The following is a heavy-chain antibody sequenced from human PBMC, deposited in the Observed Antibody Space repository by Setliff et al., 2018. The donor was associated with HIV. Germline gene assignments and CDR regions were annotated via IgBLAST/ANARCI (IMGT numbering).Heavy chain of an antibody. J-gene: IGHJ4*02. CDR2: IKSRTDGGTT. CDR3: TKEKRGSGAYNFDL. D-gene: IGHD5-12*01. V-gene: IGHV3-15*01. Sequence: GGSLRLFCEASGFTFNSAWMHWVRQAPGKGPEWVGRIKSRTDGGTTDYAAPVRGRFTISRDDSKNTLSLIMNDLKADDTAMYYCTKEKRGSGAYNFDLWGQGTLVTVSS. CDR1: GFTFNSAW.